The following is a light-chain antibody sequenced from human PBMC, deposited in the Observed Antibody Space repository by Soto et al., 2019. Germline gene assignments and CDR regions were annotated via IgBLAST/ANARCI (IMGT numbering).Light chain of an antibody. V-gene: IGKV1-9*01. CDR2: AAS. J-gene: IGKJ4*01. CDR3: QQLNSYPFT. Sequence: DIQLTQSPSFLSASVGDRVTITCRASQGISSYLAWYQQKPGKAPKLLIYAASTLRSGVPSRFSGSGSGTEFTLTISSLQPEEFATYYFQQLNSYPFTFGGGTKVEIK. CDR1: QGISSY.